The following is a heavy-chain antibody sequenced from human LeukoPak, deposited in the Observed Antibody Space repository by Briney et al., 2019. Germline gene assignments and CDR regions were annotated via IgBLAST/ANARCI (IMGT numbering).Heavy chain of an antibody. CDR3: ARVPGLGELFVFDY. J-gene: IGHJ4*03. CDR1: GGSFSGYY. D-gene: IGHD3-10*01. CDR2: INHRGST. Sequence: SETLSLTCAVYGGSFSGYYWSWIRQPPGKGLEWIGEINHRGSTNYKPSLKSRDTISVDTSKNQLFLKLSSVTDAEAAVYYCARVPGLGELFVFDYWGQGTLVTVSS. V-gene: IGHV4-34*01.